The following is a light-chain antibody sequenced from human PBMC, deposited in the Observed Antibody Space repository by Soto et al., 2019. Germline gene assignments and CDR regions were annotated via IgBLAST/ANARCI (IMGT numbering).Light chain of an antibody. V-gene: IGLV2-14*03. CDR2: DVS. CDR3: SSYTSSNTQV. J-gene: IGLJ1*01. CDR1: SSDVGGYNY. Sequence: QSVLTQPASVSGSPGQSITISCTGTSSDVGGYNYVSWYQHHSGKAPKVMIYDVSNRPSGVSNRFSGSKSGNTASLTISGLQGEDEADYYCSSYTSSNTQVFRTGTKITVL.